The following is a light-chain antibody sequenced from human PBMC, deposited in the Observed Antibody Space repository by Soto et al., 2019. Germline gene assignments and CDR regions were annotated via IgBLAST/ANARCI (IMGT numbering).Light chain of an antibody. Sequence: DIQMTQSPSSLSASVGDRVTITCRASQSISTYLNWYQQKPGKAPNLLIYAASSLQSGVPSRFSGNGSGADFTLTISSLQPEDFAAYYCQQSYSTLYTFGQGTKLEIK. J-gene: IGKJ2*01. CDR3: QQSYSTLYT. V-gene: IGKV1-39*01. CDR2: AAS. CDR1: QSISTY.